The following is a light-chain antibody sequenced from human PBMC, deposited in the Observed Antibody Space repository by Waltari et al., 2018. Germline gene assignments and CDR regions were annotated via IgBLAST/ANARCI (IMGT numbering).Light chain of an antibody. Sequence: TTTGQANQDHYNNLNWYRDKPGKAPELLMYDASNLESGVPARFSGSGSGSNFTFTINSLQPGDFATYYCQQYDVLLPGFTFGPGTPVDLK. J-gene: IGKJ3*01. V-gene: IGKV1-33*01. CDR2: DAS. CDR1: QDHYNN. CDR3: QQYDVLLPGFT.